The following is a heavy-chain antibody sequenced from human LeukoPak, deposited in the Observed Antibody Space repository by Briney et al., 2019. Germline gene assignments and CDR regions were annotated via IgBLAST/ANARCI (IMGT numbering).Heavy chain of an antibody. D-gene: IGHD3-16*01. J-gene: IGHJ6*02. Sequence: SETLSLTCTVSGGSISSYYWSWIRQPPGKAPEWIGYVYYSGSTNYNPSLESRVTTSISTSENQFSLKLSSVTAADTAVYYCARLRQQRVLGMDVWGQGTTVTVSS. CDR2: VYYSGST. V-gene: IGHV4-59*01. CDR1: GGSISSYY. CDR3: ARLRQQRVLGMDV.